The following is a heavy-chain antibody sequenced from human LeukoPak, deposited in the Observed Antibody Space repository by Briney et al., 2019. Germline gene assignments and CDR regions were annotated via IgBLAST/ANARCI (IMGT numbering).Heavy chain of an antibody. V-gene: IGHV4-59*08. Sequence: PSETLSLTSTVSGGSISSYNWSWIRQPPRKGLEWIGYIYYSGSTNYNPSLTSRVTISLDTTNTQFSLMLSSVTAAVTPGYYCTRQRRGVGPNFDYWGQGTLVTVSS. D-gene: IGHD1-26*01. CDR3: TRQRRGVGPNFDY. J-gene: IGHJ4*02. CDR2: IYYSGST. CDR1: GGSISSYN.